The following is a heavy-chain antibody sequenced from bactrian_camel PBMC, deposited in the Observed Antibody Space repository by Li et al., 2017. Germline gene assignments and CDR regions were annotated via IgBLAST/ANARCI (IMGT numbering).Heavy chain of an antibody. CDR1: GDASSIDC. CDR2: IMILGATT. V-gene: IGHV3S40*01. J-gene: IGHJ2*01. D-gene: IGHD3*01. Sequence: VQLVESGGGSVQAGGSVRTACAISGDASSIDCIGWFRQAAGKEREGVAAIMILGATTYYADSVKGRFTISRDNAKNSVYLQMNSLKLEDTAMYYCAVRLNSGCPVRWADFSAWGQ. CDR3: AVRLNSGCPVRWADFSA.